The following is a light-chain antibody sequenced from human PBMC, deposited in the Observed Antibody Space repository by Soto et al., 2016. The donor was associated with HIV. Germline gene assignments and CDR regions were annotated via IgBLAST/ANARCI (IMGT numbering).Light chain of an antibody. J-gene: IGKJ4*01. V-gene: IGKV1-33*01. CDR2: GAS. CDR3: QQHDKVPHT. Sequence: DIQMTQSPSSLSASVGDRVTITCQASQDISHFLNWYQQKPGKAPMLLIYGASNLETGVPSRFSGSGSGKDFSLTISSLQREDFATYYCQQHDKVPHTFGGGTNGGDET. CDR1: QDISHF.